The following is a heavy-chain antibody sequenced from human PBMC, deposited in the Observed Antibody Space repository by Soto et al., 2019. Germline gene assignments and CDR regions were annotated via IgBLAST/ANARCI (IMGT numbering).Heavy chain of an antibody. D-gene: IGHD2-2*01. CDR2: IYYTGST. V-gene: IGHV4-59*07. Sequence: DTLSLTCTVSGGSISDYYWTWVRQPPGKGLEYIGYIYYTGSTNYNPSLKSRVTISLDTSKNQFSLKLSSVTTADTAIYYCAKIIILVPGASYGMDVWGQGTTVTVSS. CDR3: AKIIILVPGASYGMDV. J-gene: IGHJ6*02. CDR1: GGSISDYY.